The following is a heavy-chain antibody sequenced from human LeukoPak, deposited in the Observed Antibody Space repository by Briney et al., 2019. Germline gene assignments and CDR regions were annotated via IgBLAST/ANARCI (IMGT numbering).Heavy chain of an antibody. CDR1: GYTFTGYY. CDR3: ARERPIVLMVYASSYYYYYMDV. V-gene: IGHV1-2*02. J-gene: IGHJ6*03. CDR2: TNPNSGGT. Sequence: ASVKVSCKASGYTFTGYYMHWVRQAPGQGLEWMGWTNPNSGGTNYAQKFQGRVTMTRDTSISTAYMELSRLRSDDTAVYYCARERPIVLMVYASSYYYYYMDVWGKGTTVTVSS. D-gene: IGHD2-8*01.